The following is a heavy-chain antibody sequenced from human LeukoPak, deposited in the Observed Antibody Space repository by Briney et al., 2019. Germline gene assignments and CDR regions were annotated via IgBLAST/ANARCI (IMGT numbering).Heavy chain of an antibody. CDR3: AKDFEFGEYYFDY. CDR1: GFSFSSYA. J-gene: IGHJ4*02. V-gene: IGHV3-23*01. CDR2: ISGSGGST. D-gene: IGHD3-10*01. Sequence: GGSLRLSCAASGFSFSSYAMSWVRQAPGKGLEWVSAISGSGGSTYYADSVKGRFTISRDNSKNTLYLQMNSLRAEDTAVYYCAKDFEFGEYYFDYWGQGTLVTVSS.